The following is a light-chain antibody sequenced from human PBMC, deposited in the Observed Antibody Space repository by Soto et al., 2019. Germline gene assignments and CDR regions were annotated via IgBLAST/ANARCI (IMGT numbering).Light chain of an antibody. Sequence: EIVLTQSPCTLSVSPGERATLSCRASQSVSSSYLAWYQQKPGQAPRLLIYGASSRATGIPDRFSGSGSGTDFTLTISRLEPEDFAVYYCQQYGSSPQTFGQGTKVDIK. CDR1: QSVSSSY. CDR3: QQYGSSPQT. J-gene: IGKJ1*01. V-gene: IGKV3-20*01. CDR2: GAS.